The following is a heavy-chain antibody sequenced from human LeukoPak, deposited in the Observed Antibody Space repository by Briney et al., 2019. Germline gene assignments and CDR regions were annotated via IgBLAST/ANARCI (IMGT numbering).Heavy chain of an antibody. CDR1: GGSIRSSLYY. CDR3: ARLLWFGESPLFDY. D-gene: IGHD3-10*01. Sequence: KPSETLSLTCTVSGGSIRSSLYYWAWIRQTPGKGLEWIGSIDYSGSTNYNPSLKSRATILVDTSKNQFSLKLSSLTAADTAVYYCARLLWFGESPLFDYWGQGTLVTVSS. J-gene: IGHJ4*02. CDR2: IDYSGST. V-gene: IGHV4-39*01.